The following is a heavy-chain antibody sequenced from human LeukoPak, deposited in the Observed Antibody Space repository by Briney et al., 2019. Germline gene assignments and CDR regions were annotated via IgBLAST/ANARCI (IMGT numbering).Heavy chain of an antibody. CDR1: AFTFGSYS. Sequence: GGSLRLSCAASAFTFGSYSMNWVRQAPGKGLEWVSYISSGSSTVYYADSVKGRFTISRDNAKNSMYLQMSSLRAEDTAVYYCARGYSSGRSAFDIWGQGTMVTVSS. J-gene: IGHJ3*02. CDR2: ISSGSSTV. D-gene: IGHD6-19*01. V-gene: IGHV3-48*04. CDR3: ARGYSSGRSAFDI.